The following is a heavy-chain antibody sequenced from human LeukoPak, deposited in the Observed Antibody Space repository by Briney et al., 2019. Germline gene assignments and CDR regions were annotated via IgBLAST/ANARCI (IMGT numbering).Heavy chain of an antibody. V-gene: IGHV1-46*01. D-gene: IGHD6-19*01. CDR1: GYTFTGYY. Sequence: GASVKVSCKASGYTFTGYYMHWVRQAPGQGLEWMGIINPSGGSTSYAQKFQGRVTLTRDTSTSTVYMELSSLRSEDTAVYYCARERGVAVAGEGVDPWGQGTLVTVSS. CDR3: ARERGVAVAGEGVDP. CDR2: INPSGGST. J-gene: IGHJ5*02.